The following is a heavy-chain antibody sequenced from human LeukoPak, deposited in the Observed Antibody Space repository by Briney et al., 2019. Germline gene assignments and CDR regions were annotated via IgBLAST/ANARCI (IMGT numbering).Heavy chain of an antibody. Sequence: ASVKVSCKASGYTFTSYGISWVRQAPGQRLEWMGWISAYNGNTNYAQKLQGRVAMTTDTSTSTAYMGLRSLRSDDTAVYYCARDVSQDGMDVWGQGTTVTVSS. CDR3: ARDVSQDGMDV. J-gene: IGHJ6*02. V-gene: IGHV1-18*01. CDR1: GYTFTSYG. CDR2: ISAYNGNT.